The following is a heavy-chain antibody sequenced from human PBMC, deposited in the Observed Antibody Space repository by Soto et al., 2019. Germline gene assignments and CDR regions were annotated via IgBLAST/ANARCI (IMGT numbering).Heavy chain of an antibody. CDR1: GFSLSSYG. D-gene: IGHD2-15*01. CDR3: AKDRARYCGGGSCYSIFDY. Sequence: GGSLRLSCAASGFSLSSYGVHGVRQAPGKGLEWVAVISYDGSNKYYADSVKGRFTISRDNSKNTLYLLMNSLRAEDTAVYYCAKDRARYCGGGSCYSIFDYWGQGTLVTVSS. J-gene: IGHJ4*02. V-gene: IGHV3-30*18. CDR2: ISYDGSNK.